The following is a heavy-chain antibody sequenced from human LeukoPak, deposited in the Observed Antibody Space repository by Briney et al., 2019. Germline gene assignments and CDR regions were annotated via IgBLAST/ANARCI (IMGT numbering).Heavy chain of an antibody. CDR2: LSSIRST. CDR1: GGSISSSSYY. V-gene: IGHV4-39*07. J-gene: IGHJ4*02. D-gene: IGHD3-16*01. CDR3: AREPVYYFDV. Sequence: PSETLSLTCTVSGGSISSSSYYWGWIRQPPGKGLEWIGSLSSIRSTYYNPSLKSRVTISVDTSNNQFSLTLSSVTAADTAVYYCAREPVYYFDVWGQGTLVTVSS.